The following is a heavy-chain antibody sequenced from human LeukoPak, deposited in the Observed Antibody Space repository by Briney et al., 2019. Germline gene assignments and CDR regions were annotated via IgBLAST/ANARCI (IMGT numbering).Heavy chain of an antibody. CDR3: ARDLAGYSYGRDDYYYYYMDV. CDR2: IYASGST. J-gene: IGHJ6*03. Sequence: SQTLSLTCTVSGGSISSGSYYWSWIRQPAVKGLEWIGRIYASGSTNYNPSLKSRVTISVDTSKNQFSLKLSSVTAADTAVYYCARDLAGYSYGRDDYYYYYMDVWGKGTTVTISS. CDR1: GGSISSGSYY. D-gene: IGHD5-18*01. V-gene: IGHV4-61*02.